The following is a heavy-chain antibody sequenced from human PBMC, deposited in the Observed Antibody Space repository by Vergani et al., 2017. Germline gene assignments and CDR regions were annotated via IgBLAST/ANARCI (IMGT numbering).Heavy chain of an antibody. J-gene: IGHJ4*02. CDR2: IYSGGST. Sequence: EVQLVESGGGLVQPGGSLRLSCAASGFTVSSNYMSWVRQAPGKELEWVSVIYSGGSTYYADSVKGRFTISRDNSKNTLYLQMNSLKTEDTAVYYCTTPTKWELRYYFDYWGQGTLVTVSS. V-gene: IGHV3-66*01. D-gene: IGHD3-9*01. CDR3: TTPTKWELRYYFDY. CDR1: GFTVSSNY.